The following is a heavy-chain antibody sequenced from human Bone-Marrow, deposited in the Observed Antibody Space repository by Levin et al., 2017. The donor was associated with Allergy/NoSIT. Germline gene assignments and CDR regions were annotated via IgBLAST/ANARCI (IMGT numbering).Heavy chain of an antibody. V-gene: IGHV3-43D*03. J-gene: IGHJ4*02. CDR2: ISWDGGST. D-gene: IGHD5-18*01. Sequence: GGSLRLSCAASGFTFDDYAMHWVRQAPGKGLEWVSLISWDGGSTYYADSVKGRFTISRDNSKNSLYLQMNSLRAEDTALYYCAKDMYSYGYTPDYWGQGTLVTVSS. CDR1: GFTFDDYA. CDR3: AKDMYSYGYTPDY.